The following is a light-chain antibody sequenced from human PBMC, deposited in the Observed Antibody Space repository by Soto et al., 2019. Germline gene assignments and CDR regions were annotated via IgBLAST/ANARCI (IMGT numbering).Light chain of an antibody. CDR2: EVT. V-gene: IGLV2-8*01. CDR1: SSDVGGYNY. CDR3: SSYTTNITPVV. Sequence: QSALTQPPSASGSPGQSVTISCTGTSSDVGGYNYVSWYQRNPGKAPRLMIYEVTKRPSGVPGRFSGSKSGNTASLTVSGLQAEDEADYYCSSYTTNITPVVFGGGTKLTVL. J-gene: IGLJ2*01.